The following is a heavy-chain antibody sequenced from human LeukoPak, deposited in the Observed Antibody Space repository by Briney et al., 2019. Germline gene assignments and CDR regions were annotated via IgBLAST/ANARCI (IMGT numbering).Heavy chain of an antibody. Sequence: GGTLRLSCAASGFTFSSYGMSWVRQAPGKGLEWVSAISGSGGSTYYADSVKGRFTISRDNSKNTLYLQMNSLRAEDTAVYYCAKDLFITMVRGVIINFDYWGQGTLVTVSS. CDR2: ISGSGGST. V-gene: IGHV3-23*01. CDR3: AKDLFITMVRGVIINFDY. J-gene: IGHJ4*02. CDR1: GFTFSSYG. D-gene: IGHD3-10*01.